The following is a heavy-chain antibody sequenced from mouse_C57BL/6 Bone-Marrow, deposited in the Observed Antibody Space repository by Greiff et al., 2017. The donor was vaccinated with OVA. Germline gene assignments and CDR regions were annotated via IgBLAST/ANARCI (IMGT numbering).Heavy chain of an antibody. J-gene: IGHJ1*03. CDR2: IRSKSNNYAT. D-gene: IGHD4-1*01. Sequence: EVMLVESGGGLVQPKGSLKLSCAASGFSFNTYAMNWVRQAPGKGLEWVARIRSKSNNYATYYADSVKDRFTISRDDSESMLYLQMNNLKTEDTAMYYCVRSSNWDWYFDVWGTGTTVTVSS. V-gene: IGHV10-1*01. CDR1: GFSFNTYA. CDR3: VRSSNWDWYFDV.